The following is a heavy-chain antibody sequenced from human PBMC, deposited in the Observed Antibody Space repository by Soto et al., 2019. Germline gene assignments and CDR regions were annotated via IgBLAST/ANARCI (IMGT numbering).Heavy chain of an antibody. CDR2: ISGSGDSA. Sequence: EVQLLESGGGLVQPGGSLRLSCAASGLTFSSYAMTWVRQGPGKGLDWVSAISGSGDSAYYADSVKGRFTISRDNSKNTLYLQMNRLRAEDTAVYYCAKDLEYFYSWGQGALVTVSS. J-gene: IGHJ4*02. CDR3: AKDLEYFYS. CDR1: GLTFSSYA. V-gene: IGHV3-23*01.